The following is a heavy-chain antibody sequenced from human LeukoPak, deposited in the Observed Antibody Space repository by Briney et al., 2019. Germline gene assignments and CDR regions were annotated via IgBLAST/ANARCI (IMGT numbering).Heavy chain of an antibody. J-gene: IGHJ3*02. CDR2: IYYSGST. CDR3: ARVRYDFWSGYHLGGAFDI. V-gene: IGHV4-59*01. CDR1: GGSISSYY. Sequence: PSETLSLTCTVSGGSISSYYWSWIRQPPGKGLGWIGYIYYSGSTNYNPSLKSRVTISVDTSKNQFSLKLSSVTAADTAVYYCARVRYDFWSGYHLGGAFDIWGQGTMVTVSS. D-gene: IGHD3-3*01.